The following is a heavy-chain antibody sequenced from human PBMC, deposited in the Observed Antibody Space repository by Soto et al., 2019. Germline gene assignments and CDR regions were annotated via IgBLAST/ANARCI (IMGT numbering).Heavy chain of an antibody. J-gene: IGHJ4*02. CDR2: IYSGSTT. CDR1: GFTVSSNY. V-gene: IGHV3-53*01. Sequence: PGGSLRLSCAASGFTVSSNYMNWVRQAPGQGLEWNSLIYSGSTTSYAVSVKGRFTISRDNSKNTLYLHMNSLIAVDTAVYYGAGHSSRTAFDYWGQGTLVTVSS. D-gene: IGHD6-13*01. CDR3: AGHSSRTAFDY.